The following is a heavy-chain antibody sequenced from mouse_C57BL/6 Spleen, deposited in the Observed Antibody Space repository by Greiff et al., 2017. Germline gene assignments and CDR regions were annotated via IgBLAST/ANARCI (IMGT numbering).Heavy chain of an antibody. V-gene: IGHV1-55*01. J-gene: IGHJ3*01. CDR3: ARLGYDYSWFAY. CDR2: IYPGSGST. CDR1: GYTFTSYW. D-gene: IGHD2-4*01. Sequence: VQLQQSGAELVKPGASVKMSCKASGYTFTSYWITWVKQRPGQGLECIGDIYPGSGSTNYNEKFKSKATLTVDTSSSTAYMQLSSLTSEDSAVYYCARLGYDYSWFAYWGQGTLVTVSA.